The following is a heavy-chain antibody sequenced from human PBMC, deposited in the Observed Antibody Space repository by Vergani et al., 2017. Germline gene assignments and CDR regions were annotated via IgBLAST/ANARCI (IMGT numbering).Heavy chain of an antibody. CDR1: GYTFSNYY. V-gene: IGHV1-46*03. J-gene: IGHJ4*02. Sequence: QVQVVQSGAEVKKSGASVKVSCKTSGYTFSNYYMHWVRQAPGQGLEWMGIINPSGGQTNYAQKFQGRVTMTRDTSTSTVYMELSRLRSEDTAIYYCARGDYGILTGYRYWGQGTLVTVSA. CDR3: ARGDYGILTGYRY. CDR2: INPSGGQT. D-gene: IGHD3-9*01.